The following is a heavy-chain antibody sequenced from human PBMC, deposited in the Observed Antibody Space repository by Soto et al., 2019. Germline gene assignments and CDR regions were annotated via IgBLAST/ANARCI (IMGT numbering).Heavy chain of an antibody. D-gene: IGHD1-1*01. Sequence: ASVKVSCKASGYTFTSYYMHWVRQAPGQGLEWMGIINPSGGSTSYAQKFQGRVTMTRDTSTSTVYMELSSLRSEDTAVYYCAIDKGQLELHYYFDYWGQGTLVTVSS. CDR3: AIDKGQLELHYYFDY. J-gene: IGHJ4*02. CDR1: GYTFTSYY. CDR2: INPSGGST. V-gene: IGHV1-46*01.